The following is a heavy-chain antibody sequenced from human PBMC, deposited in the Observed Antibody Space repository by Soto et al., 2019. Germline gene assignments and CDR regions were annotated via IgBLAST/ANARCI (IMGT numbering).Heavy chain of an antibody. CDR1: GFSFSDHS. CDR2: ISSNGAIT. J-gene: IGHJ4*02. V-gene: IGHV3-48*02. Sequence: LRLSCEGSGFSFSDHSMNWVRQAPGKGLQWISYISSNGAITYYADSVKGRFTVSRDNANNALFLQMNSLRDDDTATYYCARLPKGSLVTAWGQGARVTVSS. CDR3: ARLPKGSLVTA. D-gene: IGHD2-21*02.